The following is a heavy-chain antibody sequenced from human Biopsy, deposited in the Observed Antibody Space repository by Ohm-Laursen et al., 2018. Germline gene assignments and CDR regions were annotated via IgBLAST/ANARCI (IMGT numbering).Heavy chain of an antibody. V-gene: IGHV1-46*01. CDR2: INPTGGTT. J-gene: IGHJ6*02. CDR3: ARDETGSSVFGPYYYGMDV. CDR1: GGTFSNYA. D-gene: IGHD3-9*01. Sequence: ASVKVSCKVSGGTFSNYAISWVRQAPGQGLEWMGIINPTGGTTSYAEKFQGRVTLTRDTSTGTVYLELNSLIYEDTALYYCARDETGSSVFGPYYYGMDVWGQGTTVTVSS.